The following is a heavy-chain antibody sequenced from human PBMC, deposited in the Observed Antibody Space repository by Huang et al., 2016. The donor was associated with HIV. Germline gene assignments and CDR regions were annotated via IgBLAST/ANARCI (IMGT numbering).Heavy chain of an antibody. CDR3: ARGGIYYDVLTGRHYYYNGLDV. V-gene: IGHV3-7*01. CDR2: IKQDGSGK. J-gene: IGHJ6*02. CDR1: GFNFSAYW. D-gene: IGHD3-9*01. Sequence: EVHLVESGGDLVQPGGSLRLSCVASGFNFSAYWMSWVRQAPGKGLEWVAKIKQDGSGKNYVDSVKGRFTISRDNAKNSVYLQLTSLRAEDTAVYYCARGGIYYDVLTGRHYYYNGLDVWGQGTTVTVSS.